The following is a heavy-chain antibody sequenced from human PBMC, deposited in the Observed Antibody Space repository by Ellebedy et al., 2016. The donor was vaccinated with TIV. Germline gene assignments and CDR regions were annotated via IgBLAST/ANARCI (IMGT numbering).Heavy chain of an antibody. CDR2: ISDIGANA. V-gene: IGHV3-23*01. CDR3: ARDPVGVGPAFDV. D-gene: IGHD4-23*01. CDR1: GLTFSSHA. Sequence: GESLKISCAASGLTFSSHAMSWVRQAPGKGLEWVSSISDIGANAYYADSVKGRFTISRDNSKDTLYLQVNSLRAEDTAVYYCARDPVGVGPAFDVWGQGTMVTVSS. J-gene: IGHJ3*01.